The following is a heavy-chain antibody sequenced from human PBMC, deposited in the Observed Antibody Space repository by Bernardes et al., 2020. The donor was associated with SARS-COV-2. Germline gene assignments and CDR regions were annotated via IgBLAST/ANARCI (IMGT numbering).Heavy chain of an antibody. V-gene: IGHV1-18*01. CDR3: ARDNPGSGYDVDVNGY. D-gene: IGHD5-12*01. J-gene: IGHJ4*02. CDR2: ISAYNGDT. CDR1: GYTFTNYG. Sequence: SVMISSKASGYTFTNYGISWVRQSPGQGLEWMGWISAYNGDTNHAQKLQGRVTMTTDTSTSTAYMELRSLRSDDTAVYYCARDNPGSGYDVDVNGYWGQGTLVTVSS.